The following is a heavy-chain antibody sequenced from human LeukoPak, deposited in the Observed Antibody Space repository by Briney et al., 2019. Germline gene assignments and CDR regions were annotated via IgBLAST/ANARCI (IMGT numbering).Heavy chain of an antibody. D-gene: IGHD3-22*01. CDR3: ARLLRGGRDTPMVTMIVVRAKSGAFDI. V-gene: IGHV4-34*01. Sequence: SETLSLTCAVYGGSFSGYYWSWIRQPPGKGLEWIGEINHSGSTNYNPSLKSRVTISVDTSKNQFSLKLSSVTAADAAVYYCARLLRGGRDTPMVTMIVVRAKSGAFDIWGQGTMVTVSS. J-gene: IGHJ3*02. CDR2: INHSGST. CDR1: GGSFSGYY.